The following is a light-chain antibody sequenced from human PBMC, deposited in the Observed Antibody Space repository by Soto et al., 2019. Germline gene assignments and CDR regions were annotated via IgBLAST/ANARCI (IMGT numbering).Light chain of an antibody. CDR1: QSISTF. CDR3: QQSYSTLLS. Sequence: DIELTQSPSSLSASVGDRVTITCRASQSISTFLNWYQHKRGKAPKLLIHGASSLQRGVPFRFTGSGSGTDFSLHISGLQPEDSATYYCQQSYSTLLSFGGGTKVEI. CDR2: GAS. J-gene: IGKJ4*01. V-gene: IGKV1-39*01.